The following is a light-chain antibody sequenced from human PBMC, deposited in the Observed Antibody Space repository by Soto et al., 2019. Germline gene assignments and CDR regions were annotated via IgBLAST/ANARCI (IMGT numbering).Light chain of an antibody. CDR1: QSVLYSSNNKNY. V-gene: IGKV4-1*01. J-gene: IGKJ2*01. Sequence: DIVMTQSPDSLAVSLGERATINCKSSQSVLYSSNNKNYLAGYQQRPGQPPKLLIYWASTRESGVPDRFSGSGSGTDFALSITSLQAEDVAVYVCQQYESTPPTFGQGTNLDI. CDR2: WAS. CDR3: QQYESTPPT.